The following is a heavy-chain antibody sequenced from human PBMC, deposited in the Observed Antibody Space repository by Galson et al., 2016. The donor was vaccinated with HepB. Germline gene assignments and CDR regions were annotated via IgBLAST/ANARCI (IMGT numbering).Heavy chain of an antibody. Sequence: SLRLSCAASGFTFSDYYMSWIRQAPGKGLEWVSYIGTGSDDSHYADSVKGRFTISRDNSENSLYLQMNSLRAEDTAVYYCARAGMITLVRGLTEGFDPWGQGTLVTVSS. J-gene: IGHJ5*02. V-gene: IGHV3-11*06. CDR1: GFTFSDYY. CDR3: ARAGMITLVRGLTEGFDP. D-gene: IGHD3-10*01. CDR2: IGTGSDDS.